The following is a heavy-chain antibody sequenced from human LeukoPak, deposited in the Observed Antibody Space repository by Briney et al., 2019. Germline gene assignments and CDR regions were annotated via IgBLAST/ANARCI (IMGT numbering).Heavy chain of an antibody. D-gene: IGHD3-3*01. CDR3: ARDRISRFHEGFYFDY. CDR1: GFTFSSYW. V-gene: IGHV3-7*03. J-gene: IGHJ4*02. CDR2: IKQDGSEK. Sequence: PGGSLRLSCAASGFTFSSYWMSWVRQAPGKGLEWVANIKQDGSEKYYVDSVKGRFTISRDNAKNSLYLQVNSLRAEDTALYYCARDRISRFHEGFYFDYWGQGALVTVSS.